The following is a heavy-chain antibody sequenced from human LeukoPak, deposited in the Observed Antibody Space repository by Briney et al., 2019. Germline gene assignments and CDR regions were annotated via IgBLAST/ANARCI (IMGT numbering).Heavy chain of an antibody. D-gene: IGHD5-18*01. V-gene: IGHV1-2*04. CDR3: ATTLQLWLRRRNAFDI. J-gene: IGHJ3*02. Sequence: GASVKVSCKASGYTFTGYYMHWVRQAPGQGLEWMGWINPNSGGTNYAQKFQGWVTMTRDTSISTAYMELSRLRSDDTAVYYCATTLQLWLRRRNAFDIWGQGTMVTVSS. CDR2: INPNSGGT. CDR1: GYTFTGYY.